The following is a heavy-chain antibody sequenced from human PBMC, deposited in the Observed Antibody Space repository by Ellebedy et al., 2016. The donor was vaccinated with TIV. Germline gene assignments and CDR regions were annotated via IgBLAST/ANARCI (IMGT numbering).Heavy chain of an antibody. CDR2: INPNNGGT. V-gene: IGHV1-2*02. J-gene: IGHJ4*02. CDR1: GYTFTGYY. CDR3: ARAGNWNFRGGYYFDY. Sequence: ASVKVSCKASGYTFTGYYMHWVRQAPGQGLEWMGWINPNNGGTNYAQKFQGRVTMTRDTSTSTVYMELSSLRSEDTAVYYCARAGNWNFRGGYYFDYWGQGTLVTVSS. D-gene: IGHD1-1*01.